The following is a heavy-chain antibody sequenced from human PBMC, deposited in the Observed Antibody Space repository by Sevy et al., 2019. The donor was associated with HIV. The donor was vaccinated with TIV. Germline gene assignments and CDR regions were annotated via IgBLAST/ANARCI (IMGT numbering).Heavy chain of an antibody. V-gene: IGHV3-30*04. J-gene: IGHJ4*02. Sequence: GGSLRLSCAASGFTFIRYAMHWVRQAPGKGLGWAAVISAVGRNNYYADSVKGRFTISRANSKNTVYLQMNSLRREDTAVYYCARDKGESSSSFLGELSYWGQGTLVTVSS. D-gene: IGHD3-16*02. CDR3: ARDKGESSSSFLGELSY. CDR2: ISAVGRNN. CDR1: GFTFIRYA.